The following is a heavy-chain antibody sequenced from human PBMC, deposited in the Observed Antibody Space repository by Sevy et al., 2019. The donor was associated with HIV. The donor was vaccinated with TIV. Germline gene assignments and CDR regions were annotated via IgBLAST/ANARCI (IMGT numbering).Heavy chain of an antibody. CDR2: ISSNGVND. Sequence: GGSLRLSCAASGFTFRTYAFHWVRQAPGRGLEWIGLISSNGVNDLYANSVRGRFTISRDNSMNILYLQMTSLTPDDTAVYYCARGPEWELTSFLSHWGQGTLVTVSS. CDR3: ARGPEWELTSFLSH. J-gene: IGHJ4*02. CDR1: GFTFRTYA. V-gene: IGHV3-30-3*01. D-gene: IGHD1-26*01.